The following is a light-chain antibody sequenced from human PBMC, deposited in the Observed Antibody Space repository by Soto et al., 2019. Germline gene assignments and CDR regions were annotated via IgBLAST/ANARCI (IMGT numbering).Light chain of an antibody. CDR1: SSDVGGYNY. Sequence: QSALTQPASVSGSPGQSITISCTGTSSDVGGYNYVSWYQQHPGKAPKLMIYEVSNQPSGVSYRFSGSKSGNTASLTISGLQAEDEADYYCSSYTVSTTSVFGGGTKLTVL. V-gene: IGLV2-14*01. J-gene: IGLJ3*02. CDR3: SSYTVSTTSV. CDR2: EVS.